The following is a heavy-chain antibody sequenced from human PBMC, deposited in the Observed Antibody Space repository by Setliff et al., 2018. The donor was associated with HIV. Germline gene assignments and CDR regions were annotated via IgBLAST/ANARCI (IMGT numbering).Heavy chain of an antibody. CDR1: GYTFTSYD. V-gene: IGHV1-8*02. J-gene: IGHJ3*02. CDR3: ARAYNFWTRGACDI. CDR2: MNPNSGNT. Sequence: ASVKVSCKASGYTFTSYDINWVRQATGQGLEWVGWMNPNSGNTGYAQKFQGRVTMTRNTSISTAYMELSSLRSEDTAVYYCARAYNFWTRGACDIWGQGTMVTVSS. D-gene: IGHD3-3*01.